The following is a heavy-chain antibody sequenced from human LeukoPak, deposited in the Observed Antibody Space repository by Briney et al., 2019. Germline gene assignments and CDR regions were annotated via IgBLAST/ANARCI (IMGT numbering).Heavy chain of an antibody. CDR1: GGSISSCY. J-gene: IGHJ5*02. V-gene: IGHV4-59*01. Sequence: SETLSLTCTVSGGSISSCYWSWIRQPPGKGLEWIGYIYYSGSTNYNPSLKSRVTISVDTSKNQFSLKLSSVTAADTAVYYCATSPGYSYGNWFDPWGQGTLVTVSS. D-gene: IGHD5-18*01. CDR3: ATSPGYSYGNWFDP. CDR2: IYYSGST.